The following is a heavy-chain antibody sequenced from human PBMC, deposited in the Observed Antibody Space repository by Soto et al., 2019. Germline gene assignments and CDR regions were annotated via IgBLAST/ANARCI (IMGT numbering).Heavy chain of an antibody. D-gene: IGHD4-4*01. CDR3: ARHPYRNRIPPYGMDV. Sequence: GESLKISCKGSGFTFTSYWIGWVRQMPGKGLEWMGIIYPGDSDTRYSPSFQGQVTISADKSISTAYLQWSSLRASDTAMYFCARHPYRNRIPPYGMDVWGQGTTVTVPS. CDR1: GFTFTSYW. V-gene: IGHV5-51*01. CDR2: IYPGDSDT. J-gene: IGHJ6*02.